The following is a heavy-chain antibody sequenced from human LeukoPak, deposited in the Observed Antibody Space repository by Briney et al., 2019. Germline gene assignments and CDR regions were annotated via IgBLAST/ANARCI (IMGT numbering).Heavy chain of an antibody. CDR2: INHSGST. V-gene: IGHV4-34*01. CDR3: ARFRRTVATIGYYYYYGMDV. J-gene: IGHJ6*04. Sequence: SETLSLTCAVYGGSFSGYYWSWIRQPPGKGLEWIGEINHSGSTNYNPSLKSRVTISVDTSKNQFSLKLSSVTAADTAVYYCARFRRTVATIGYYYYYGMDVWGKGTTVTVSS. CDR1: GGSFSGYY. D-gene: IGHD5-12*01.